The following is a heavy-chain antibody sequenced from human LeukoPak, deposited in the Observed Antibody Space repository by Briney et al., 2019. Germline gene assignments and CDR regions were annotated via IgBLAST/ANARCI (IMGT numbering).Heavy chain of an antibody. CDR2: INYYGST. CDR1: GASTSFTHYY. D-gene: IGHD3-10*01. CDR3: SGDYGSGNYDSNTYMDV. Sequence: SETLSLTCTVSGASTSFTHYYWVWVRQPPGKGLEWIWTINYYGSTYYNPSLKRRVSISLYTSKSQFSLNLGSVTAADTAVYYCSGDYGSGNYDSNTYMDVWGKGTTVTVSS. V-gene: IGHV4-39*07. J-gene: IGHJ6*03.